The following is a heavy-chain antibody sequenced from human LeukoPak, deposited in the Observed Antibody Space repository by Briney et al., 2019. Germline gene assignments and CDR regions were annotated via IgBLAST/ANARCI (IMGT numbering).Heavy chain of an antibody. J-gene: IGHJ5*02. CDR1: GYTFSGYY. CDR2: INPNSGGT. D-gene: IGHD3-16*02. V-gene: IGHV1-2*02. CDR3: ARDNSVGDIAWWFDP. Sequence: ASVKVSCKASGYTFSGYYMHWVRQAPGQGLEWVGWINPNSGGTNYAQKFQGRVTMTRDMSTSTVYMEMSSLRSEDTAVYYCARDNSVGDIAWWFDPWGQGTLVTVSS.